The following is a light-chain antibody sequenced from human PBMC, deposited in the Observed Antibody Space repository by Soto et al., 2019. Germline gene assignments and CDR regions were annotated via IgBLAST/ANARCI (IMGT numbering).Light chain of an antibody. CDR3: CSYASATSGV. CDR1: SSDVGSYNL. CDR2: EDI. Sequence: QSALTQPASVSGSPGQSITISCTGTSSDVGSYNLVSWYQQQPGKAPKLMIYEDIERPAGVSNRCSASKSGNTASLTISGLQTEDEADYYCCSYASATSGVFGGGTKLTVL. V-gene: IGLV2-23*01. J-gene: IGLJ3*02.